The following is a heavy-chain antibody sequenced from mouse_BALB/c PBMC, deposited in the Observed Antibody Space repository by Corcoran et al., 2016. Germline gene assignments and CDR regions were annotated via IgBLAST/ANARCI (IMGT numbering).Heavy chain of an antibody. CDR2: IYPGSGST. CDR1: GYTFTDYV. Sequence: QVQLQQSGPELVKPGASVKMSCKASGYTFTDYVISWVKQRTGQGLEWIGEIYPGSGSTYYNEKFKGKATLTADKSSNTAYIQLSSLTSEDSAVYFCARNYGYLFDYWGQGTTLTVSS. J-gene: IGHJ2*01. D-gene: IGHD1-2*01. V-gene: IGHV1-81*01. CDR3: ARNYGYLFDY.